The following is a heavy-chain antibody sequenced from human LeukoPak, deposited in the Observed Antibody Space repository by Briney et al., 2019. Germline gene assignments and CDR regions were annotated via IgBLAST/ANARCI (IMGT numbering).Heavy chain of an antibody. Sequence: GGSLRLSCAASGFTFNTYAMNWVRQAPGKGLEWVSGITSSGDNTYYADSVKGRFTISRHNSSNTLFLRMNSLRVEATAVYYCANSPSGYSSRASDYWGQGSLVTVSS. CDR2: ITSSGDNT. D-gene: IGHD6-13*01. V-gene: IGHV3-23*01. J-gene: IGHJ4*02. CDR3: ANSPSGYSSRASDY. CDR1: GFTFNTYA.